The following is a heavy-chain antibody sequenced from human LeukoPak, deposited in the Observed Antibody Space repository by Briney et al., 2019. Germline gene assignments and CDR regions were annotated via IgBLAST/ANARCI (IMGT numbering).Heavy chain of an antibody. CDR2: TYYRTKWYY. V-gene: IGHV6-1*01. CDR1: GDSVSSNSAA. Sequence: SQTLSLTCVISGDSVSSNSAAWNWIRQSPSRGLEWLGRTYYRTKWYYHYAVSMKSRITVNPDTSKNQFSLQLNSVTPEDTAVYYCARTRDLGPDYWGQGTLVTVSS. J-gene: IGHJ4*02. CDR3: ARTRDLGPDY. D-gene: IGHD1-26*01.